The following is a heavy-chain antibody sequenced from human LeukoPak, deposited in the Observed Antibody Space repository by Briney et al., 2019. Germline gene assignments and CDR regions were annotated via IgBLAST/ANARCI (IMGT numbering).Heavy chain of an antibody. CDR2: IRYDGSNK. V-gene: IGHV3-30*02. CDR1: GFTFNSFG. D-gene: IGHD7-27*01. Sequence: GGSLRLSCAASGFTFNSFGMHWVRQAPGKGLEWVAFIRYDGSNKYYADSVKGRFTISRDTSKNTLYLQMNSLRAEDTAVYYCAKKRRASTWNWGSLDYWGQGTLVTVSS. J-gene: IGHJ4*02. CDR3: AKKRRASTWNWGSLDY.